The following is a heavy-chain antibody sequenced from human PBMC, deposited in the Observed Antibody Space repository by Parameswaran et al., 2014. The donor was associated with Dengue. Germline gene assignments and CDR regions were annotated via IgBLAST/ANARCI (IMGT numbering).Heavy chain of an antibody. D-gene: IGHD4-11*01. CDR2: ISGTGVST. Sequence: WIRQPPGKGLEWVSAISGTGVSTYYGDSVKGRFTISRDNSKNTLYLQMNSLRAEDTAVYYCAKPIVTLVPFDYWGQGTLVTVSS. J-gene: IGHJ4*02. V-gene: IGHV3-23*01. CDR3: AKPIVTLVPFDY.